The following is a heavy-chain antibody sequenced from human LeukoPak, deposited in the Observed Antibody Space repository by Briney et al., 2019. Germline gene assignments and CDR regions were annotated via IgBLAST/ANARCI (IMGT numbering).Heavy chain of an antibody. CDR2: ISSSSSTI. V-gene: IGHV3-48*01. Sequence: GGSLRLSCAASGFTFSSYSMNWARQAPGKGLERVSYISSSSSTIYYADSVKGRFTISRDNAKNSLYLQMNSLRAEDTAVYYCARDTTLTVDYWGQGTLVTVSS. J-gene: IGHJ4*02. CDR1: GFTFSSYS. D-gene: IGHD2-21*02. CDR3: ARDTTLTVDY.